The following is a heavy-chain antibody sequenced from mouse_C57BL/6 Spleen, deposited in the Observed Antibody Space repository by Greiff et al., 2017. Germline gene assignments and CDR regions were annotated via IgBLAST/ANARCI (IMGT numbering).Heavy chain of an antibody. CDR3: TSRRGSRDY. V-gene: IGHV14-4*01. Sequence: EVQGVESGAELVRPGASVKLSCTASGFNIKDDYMHWVKQRPEQGLEWIGWIDPENGDTEYASKFQGKATIAADTSSNTAYLQHSSLTSEDTAVYYCTSRRGSRDYWGQGTTLTVSA. CDR1: GFNIKDDY. CDR2: IDPENGDT. J-gene: IGHJ2*01. D-gene: IGHD1-1*01.